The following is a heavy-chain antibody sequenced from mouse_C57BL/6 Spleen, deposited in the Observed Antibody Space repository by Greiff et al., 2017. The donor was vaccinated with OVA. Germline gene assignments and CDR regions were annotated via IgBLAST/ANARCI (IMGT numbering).Heavy chain of an antibody. V-gene: IGHV1-81*01. D-gene: IGHD1-1*01. CDR1: GFTFTSYG. J-gene: IGHJ1*03. CDR3: ARPVSSSRWDFDV. CDR2: IYPRSGNT. Sequence: VQLQQSGAELARPGASVKLSCKASGFTFTSYGISWVTQRTGQGLEWIGEIYPRSGNTYYNEKFQGQAPLTADKSYSTAYMELRSLTSEDSAVYFCARPVSSSRWDFDVWGTGTTVTVSS.